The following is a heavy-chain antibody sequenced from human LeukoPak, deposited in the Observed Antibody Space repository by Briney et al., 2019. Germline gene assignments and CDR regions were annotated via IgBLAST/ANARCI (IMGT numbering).Heavy chain of an antibody. Sequence: GGSLRLSCAASGFTFSSYEMNWVRQAPGKGLQWVSYISSGGDIMHYADSVKGRFTSSRDNAKNSGYLEMNSLGAEDTAVYYCATNLIGAGEYFQQWGQGTLVTVSS. D-gene: IGHD2/OR15-2a*01. V-gene: IGHV3-48*03. CDR1: GFTFSSYE. J-gene: IGHJ1*01. CDR3: ATNLIGAGEYFQQ. CDR2: ISSGGDIM.